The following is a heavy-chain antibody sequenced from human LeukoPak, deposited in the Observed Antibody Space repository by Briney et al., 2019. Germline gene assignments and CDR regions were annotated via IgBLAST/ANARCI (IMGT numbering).Heavy chain of an antibody. D-gene: IGHD2-2*01. CDR3: ARQASNSWYYFDH. J-gene: IGHJ4*02. CDR1: GFTFSTYW. CDR2: IKRDGSET. V-gene: IGHV3-7*01. Sequence: GGSLRLSCAASGFTFSTYWMSWVRQAPGRGPEWVANIKRDGSETYYVDSVKGRFTISKDDAKDSLFLQMNNLRAEDTAVYYCARQASNSWYYFDHWGQGILVTVSS.